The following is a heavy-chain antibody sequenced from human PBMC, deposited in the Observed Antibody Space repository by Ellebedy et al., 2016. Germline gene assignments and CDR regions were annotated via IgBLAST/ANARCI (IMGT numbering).Heavy chain of an antibody. CDR2: INAGNGNT. CDR1: GYTLTSYA. Sequence: ASVKVSCKAPGYTLTSYAMHWVRQAPGQRLEWMGWINAGNGNTKYSQRFQDRVTITSDTSASIVYMELNSLRSEDTAVYYCARGKEVRRLSLDHWGQGTLVTVSS. J-gene: IGHJ4*02. D-gene: IGHD3-10*01. V-gene: IGHV1-3*01. CDR3: ARGKEVRRLSLDH.